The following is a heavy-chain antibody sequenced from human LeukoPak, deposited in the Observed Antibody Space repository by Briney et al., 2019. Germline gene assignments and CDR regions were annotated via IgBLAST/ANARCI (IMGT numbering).Heavy chain of an antibody. V-gene: IGHV5-51*01. CDR3: ARLRDGYKSPRGFDY. CDR1: GYSFTSYW. CDR2: IYPGDSDT. Sequence: GESLKISCKGSGYSFTSYWISWVRQMPGKGLEWMGIIYPGDSDTRYSPSFQGQVTISADKSISTAYLQWSSLKASDTAMYYCARLRDGYKSPRGFDYWGQGTLVTVSS. J-gene: IGHJ4*02. D-gene: IGHD5-24*01.